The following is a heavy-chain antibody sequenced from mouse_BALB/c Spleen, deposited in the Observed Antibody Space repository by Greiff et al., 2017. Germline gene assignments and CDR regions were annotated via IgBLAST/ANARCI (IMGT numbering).Heavy chain of an antibody. D-gene: IGHD3-3*01. CDR1: GYSITSGYY. CDR3: ARGDPYFDY. V-gene: IGHV3-2*02. J-gene: IGHJ2*01. Sequence: EVQLVESGPGLVKPSQSLSLTCSVTGYSITSGYYWNWIRQFPGNKLEWMGYISYSGSTSYNPSLKSRISITRDTSKNQFFLQLNSVTTEDTATYYCARGDPYFDYWGQGTTLTVSS. CDR2: ISYSGST.